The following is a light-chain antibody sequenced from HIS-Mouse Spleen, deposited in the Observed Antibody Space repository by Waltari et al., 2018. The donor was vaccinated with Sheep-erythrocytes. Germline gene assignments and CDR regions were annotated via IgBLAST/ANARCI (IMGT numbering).Light chain of an antibody. CDR2: EVS. J-gene: IGLJ3*02. V-gene: IGLV2-14*01. CDR3: SSYTSSSTWV. Sequence: QSALTQPASVSGSPGQSITIPCTGTSSDVGGYNYFSWYQQPPGKAPKLMLYEVSNRPSGVSNRFSGSKSGNTASLTISGLQAEDEADYYCSSYTSSSTWVFGGGTKLTVL. CDR1: SSDVGGYNY.